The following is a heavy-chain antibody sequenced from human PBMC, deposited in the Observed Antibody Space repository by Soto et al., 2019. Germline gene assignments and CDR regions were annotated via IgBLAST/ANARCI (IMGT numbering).Heavy chain of an antibody. CDR2: IYYSGST. Sequence: SETLSLTCTVSGGSISSGGYYWSWIRQHPGKGLEWIGYIYYSGSTYYNPSLKSRVTMSVDTSKNQFSLKLSSVTAADTAVYYCARVHTYGMDVWGQGTTVTVSS. J-gene: IGHJ6*02. CDR3: ARVHTYGMDV. V-gene: IGHV4-31*03. CDR1: GGSISSGGYY.